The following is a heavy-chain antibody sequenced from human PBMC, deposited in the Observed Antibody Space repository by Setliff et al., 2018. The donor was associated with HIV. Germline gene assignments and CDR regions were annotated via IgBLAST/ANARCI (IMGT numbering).Heavy chain of an antibody. CDR2: IYYSGST. Sequence: PSETLSLTCTVSGGSISSGDYYWSWIRQPPGKGLEWIGYIYYSGSTYYNPSLKSRVTISVDTSKNQFSLKLSSVTAADTAVYYCARVKRDYYDSSGSTYYFDYWGQGTLVTVSS. CDR3: ARVKRDYYDSSGSTYYFDY. J-gene: IGHJ4*02. CDR1: GGSISSGDYY. D-gene: IGHD3-22*01. V-gene: IGHV4-30-4*08.